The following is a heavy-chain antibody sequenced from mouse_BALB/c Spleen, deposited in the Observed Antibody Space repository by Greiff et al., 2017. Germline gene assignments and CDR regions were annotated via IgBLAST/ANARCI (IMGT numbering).Heavy chain of an antibody. CDR1: GYTFTDYE. J-gene: IGHJ2*01. CDR2: IDPETGGT. CDR3: TRWSYYFDY. Sequence: QVQLKESGAELVRPGASVTLSCKASGYTFTDYEMHWVKQTPVHGLEWIGAIDPETGGTAYNQKFKGKATLTADKSSSTAYMELRSLTSEDSAVYYCTRWSYYFDYWGQGTTLTVSS. V-gene: IGHV1-15*01.